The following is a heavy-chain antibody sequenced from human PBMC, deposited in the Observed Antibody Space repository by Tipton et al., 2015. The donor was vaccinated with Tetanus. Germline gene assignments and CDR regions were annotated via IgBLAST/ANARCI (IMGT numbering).Heavy chain of an antibody. CDR1: GGSVRSGSYY. CDR3: ATDRRGPGEVRGLDN. CDR2: ITDTGRT. V-gene: IGHV4-61*01. D-gene: IGHD3-10*01. Sequence: TLSLTCTVSGGSVRSGSYYWNWIRQPPGKGLEWIGYITDTGRTNYSPSLRNRLTISIDTSKTHFSLRLDSVTAADTAVYYCATDRRGPGEVRGLDNWGQGTLVTVSS. J-gene: IGHJ4*02.